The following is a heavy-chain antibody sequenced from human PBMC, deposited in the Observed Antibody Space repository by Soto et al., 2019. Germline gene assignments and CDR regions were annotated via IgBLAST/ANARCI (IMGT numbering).Heavy chain of an antibody. CDR2: IYYSGST. CDR1: GGSIRTDNYY. J-gene: IGHJ4*02. Sequence: QVQLQESGPGLVKPAETLSLTCIDSGGSIRTDNYYWAWIRQPPGKGLEWIGSIYYSGSTNYNPYLTSRVTKSVYPSMNQFLLKLTSVTAADTDVYYCARLYSSGRLAGAYWGQGTLVSVSP. CDR3: ARLYSSGRLAGAY. D-gene: IGHD3-10*01. V-gene: IGHV4-39*01.